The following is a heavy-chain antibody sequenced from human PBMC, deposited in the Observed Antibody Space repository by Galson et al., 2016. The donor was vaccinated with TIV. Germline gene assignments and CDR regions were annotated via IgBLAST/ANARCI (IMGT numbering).Heavy chain of an antibody. Sequence: SLRLSCAASGFTFSRHWMSWVRQAPGKGLEWVAYISETSAYIYYADSVKGRFTISRDNAKNSLYLQMNSLRAEDTAVYYCARDSDATARASGMDVWGQGTIVTVSS. CDR2: ISETSAYI. V-gene: IGHV3-21*01. CDR1: GFTFSRHW. CDR3: ARDSDATARASGMDV. D-gene: IGHD4-17*01. J-gene: IGHJ6*02.